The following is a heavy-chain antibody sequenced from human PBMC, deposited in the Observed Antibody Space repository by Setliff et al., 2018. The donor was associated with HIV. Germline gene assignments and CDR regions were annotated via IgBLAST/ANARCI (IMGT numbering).Heavy chain of an antibody. CDR2: IYTSGST. D-gene: IGHD6-13*01. Sequence: ETLSLTCTVSGDSISSSYYWTWIRQPPGKGLEWIGYIYTSGSTNYNPSLKNRVTISVDTSKNQFSLRLSSVTAADTAVYYCARGYSSSWYDSWGQGTPVTV. V-gene: IGHV4-4*08. CDR3: ARGYSSSWYDS. J-gene: IGHJ5*01. CDR1: GDSISSSYY.